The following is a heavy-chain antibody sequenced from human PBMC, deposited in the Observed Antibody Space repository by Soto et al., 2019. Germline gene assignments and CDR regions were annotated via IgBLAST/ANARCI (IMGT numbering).Heavy chain of an antibody. CDR3: ARVGSYGPNHYYYYGMDV. CDR2: IIPIFGTA. V-gene: IGHV1-69*13. CDR1: GGTFSSYA. J-gene: IGHJ6*02. Sequence: ASVKVSCKASGGTFSSYAISWVRQAPGQGLEWMGGIIPIFGTANYAQKFQGRVTITADESTSTAYMELSSLRSEDTAVYYCARVGSYGPNHYYYYGMDVWGQGTTVTVSS. D-gene: IGHD5-18*01.